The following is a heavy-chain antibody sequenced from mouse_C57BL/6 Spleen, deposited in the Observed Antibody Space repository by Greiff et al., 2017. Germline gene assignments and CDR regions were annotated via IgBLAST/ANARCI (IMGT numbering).Heavy chain of an antibody. V-gene: IGHV1-61*01. CDR3: ARSGGYINYAY. CDR2: IYPSDSET. CDR1: GYTFTSYW. D-gene: IGHD2-5*01. J-gene: IGHJ3*01. Sequence: QVQLQQPGAELVRPGSSVKLSCKASGYTFTSYWMAWVKQRPGQGLEWIGNIYPSDSETHYNQTFKDKATLTVDKSSSTAYMQLSSLTSEYSAVYYCARSGGYINYAYWVQGTLVTVSA.